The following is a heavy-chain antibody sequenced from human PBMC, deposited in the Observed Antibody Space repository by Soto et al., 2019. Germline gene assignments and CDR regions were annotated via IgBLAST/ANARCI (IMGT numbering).Heavy chain of an antibody. CDR1: GFTFSSYA. J-gene: IGHJ6*02. CDR3: ARRIPFGYGMDV. CDR2: ITSNGGNT. Sequence: EVQLVESGGGLVQPGGSLRLSCAASGFTFSSYAMHWVRQAPGKGLEYVSDITSNGGNTDYASSVKGRFTISRDNSKKTLDLQMGSLRAEDMAVYYCARRIPFGYGMDVWGQGTTVTVSS. D-gene: IGHD2-21*01. V-gene: IGHV3-64*01.